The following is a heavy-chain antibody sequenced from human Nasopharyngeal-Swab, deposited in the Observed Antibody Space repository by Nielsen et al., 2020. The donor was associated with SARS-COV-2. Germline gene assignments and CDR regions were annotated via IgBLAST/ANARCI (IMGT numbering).Heavy chain of an antibody. J-gene: IGHJ3*01. Sequence: GGSLRLSCTTSGFTSGDYALSWFRQAPGKGLDWVGFIRSKIYSGAPEYAASVKGRFTISSDGAESIAYLQMNSLETGDTGVYYCARSVGSYYGQGAFDVWGQGTVVTVSS. V-gene: IGHV3-49*01. CDR2: IRSKIYSGAP. CDR1: GFTSGDYA. D-gene: IGHD1-26*01. CDR3: ARSVGSYYGQGAFDV.